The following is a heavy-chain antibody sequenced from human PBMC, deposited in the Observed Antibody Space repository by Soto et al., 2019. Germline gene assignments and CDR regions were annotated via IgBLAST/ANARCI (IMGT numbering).Heavy chain of an antibody. Sequence: EVQLEESGGGLFQPGGSLRLTCAVSGFSPNNYWMHWVRQRPGKGLVWVARIYRDGTTSYADSVKGRFTISRDNAKNTVSLQMNSLKDEDTAVYYCMRGNTGYGNFDYWGQGTLVTVSS. CDR2: IYRDGTT. CDR3: MRGNTGYGNFDY. J-gene: IGHJ4*02. CDR1: GFSPNNYW. V-gene: IGHV3-74*01. D-gene: IGHD5-12*01.